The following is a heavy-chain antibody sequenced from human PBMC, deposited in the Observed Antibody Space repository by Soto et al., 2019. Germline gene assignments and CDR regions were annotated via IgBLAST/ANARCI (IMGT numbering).Heavy chain of an antibody. D-gene: IGHD3-22*01. CDR2: ISAYNGNT. Sequence: ASVKVSCKASGYSFTSYGISWVRQAPGQGLEWMGWISAYNGNTNYAQKLQGRVTMTTDTSTSTAYMELRSLRSDDTAVYYCARRSYDSSGSAYWFDPWGQGTLVTVSS. CDR3: ARRSYDSSGSAYWFDP. J-gene: IGHJ5*02. V-gene: IGHV1-18*01. CDR1: GYSFTSYG.